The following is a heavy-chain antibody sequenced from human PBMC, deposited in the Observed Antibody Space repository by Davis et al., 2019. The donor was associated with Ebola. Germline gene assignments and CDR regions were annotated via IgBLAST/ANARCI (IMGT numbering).Heavy chain of an antibody. CDR2: VDDSGGGT. CDR3: AKRVEYSSSFAYFDY. V-gene: IGHV3-23*01. Sequence: GESLKISCAASGFTFSSYGMHWVRQAPGKGLEWVASVDDSGGGTYYAVSVKGRFTVSRDNSKNTLYVQLNSLRSEDTAVYYCAKRVEYSSSFAYFDYWGQGALVTVSS. J-gene: IGHJ4*02. CDR1: GFTFSSYG. D-gene: IGHD6-6*01.